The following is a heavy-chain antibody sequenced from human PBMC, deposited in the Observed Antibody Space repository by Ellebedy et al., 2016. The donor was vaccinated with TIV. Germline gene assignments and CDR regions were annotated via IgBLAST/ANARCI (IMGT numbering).Heavy chain of an antibody. J-gene: IGHJ4*02. D-gene: IGHD1-26*01. V-gene: IGHV4-59*01. CDR2: IYYSGST. CDR1: GGSISSYY. Sequence: SETLSLXCTVSGGSISSYYWSWIRQPPGKGLEWIGYIYYSGSTNYNPSLKSRVTISVDTSKNQFSLKLSSVTAADTAVYYCARGPPGRHKVYYFDYWGQGTLVTVSS. CDR3: ARGPPGRHKVYYFDY.